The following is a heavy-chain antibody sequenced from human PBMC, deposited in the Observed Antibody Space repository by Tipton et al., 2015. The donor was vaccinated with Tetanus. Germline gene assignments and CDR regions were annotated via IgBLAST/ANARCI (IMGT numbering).Heavy chain of an antibody. J-gene: IGHJ6*02. D-gene: IGHD3-22*01. CDR3: AREGYYDSSGYSVYYYGMDV. Sequence: LRLSCTVSGGSISSYYWSWIRQPAGKGLEWIGRIYTSGSTNYNPSLKSRVTMSVDTSKNQFSLKLSSVTAADTAVYYCAREGYYDSSGYSVYYYGMDVWGQGTTVTVSS. CDR2: IYTSGST. CDR1: GGSISSYY. V-gene: IGHV4-4*07.